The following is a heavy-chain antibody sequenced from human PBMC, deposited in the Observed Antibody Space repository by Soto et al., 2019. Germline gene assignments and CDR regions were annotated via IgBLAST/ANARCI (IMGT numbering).Heavy chain of an antibody. CDR2: IYYSGST. Sequence: SETLSLTCTVSGGSISSYYWSWIRQPPGKGLEWIGYIYYSGSTNYNPSLKSRVTISVDTSKNQFSLKLSSVTAADTAVYYCARGGRRPPDSFFDYWGQGTLVTVSS. CDR1: GGSISSYY. D-gene: IGHD1-26*01. J-gene: IGHJ4*02. CDR3: ARGGRRPPDSFFDY. V-gene: IGHV4-59*01.